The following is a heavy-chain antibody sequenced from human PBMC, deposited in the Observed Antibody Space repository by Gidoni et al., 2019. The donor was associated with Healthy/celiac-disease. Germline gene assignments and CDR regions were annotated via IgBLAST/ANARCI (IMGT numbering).Heavy chain of an antibody. CDR1: GFTFSSYG. CDR3: AREISGWLDY. J-gene: IGHJ4*02. V-gene: IGHV3-33*01. CDR2: IWYDGSNK. Sequence: QVQLVESGGGVVQPGRSLRLSCAASGFTFSSYGMHWVRQAPGKGREWVAVIWYDGSNKYYADSVKGRFTISRDNSKNTLYLQMNSLRAEDTAVYYCAREISGWLDYWGQGTLVTVSS. D-gene: IGHD6-19*01.